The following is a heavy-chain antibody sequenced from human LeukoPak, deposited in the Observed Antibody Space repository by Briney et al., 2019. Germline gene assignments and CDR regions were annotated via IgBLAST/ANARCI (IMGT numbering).Heavy chain of an antibody. Sequence: ASVTVSCKASGYTFAGYYIHWVRQGPGHWLQWMGWINPITGDTSYGQYFEGRVTMTRDTSSSTAYMELEGLTSGDTAVYYCARDELRLMQTTPTGIWDWWGQGTLVTASS. CDR1: GYTFAGYY. V-gene: IGHV1-2*02. CDR2: INPITGDT. D-gene: IGHD4/OR15-4a*01. J-gene: IGHJ4*02. CDR3: ARDELRLMQTTPTGIWDW.